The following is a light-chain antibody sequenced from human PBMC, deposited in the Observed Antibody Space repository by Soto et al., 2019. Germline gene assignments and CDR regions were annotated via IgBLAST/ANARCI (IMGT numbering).Light chain of an antibody. J-gene: IGKJ1*01. CDR1: QGIGND. Sequence: IQMTQSPSLLSASVGDRVTISCRASQGIGNDLGWYQQKPGKAPNVLIYGASNLRSGVPPSFSGRAAGADFTPVISRLLPEDAATYCGLQESNYPWTFGQGTKVDIK. CDR3: LQESNYPWT. CDR2: GAS. V-gene: IGKV1-6*01.